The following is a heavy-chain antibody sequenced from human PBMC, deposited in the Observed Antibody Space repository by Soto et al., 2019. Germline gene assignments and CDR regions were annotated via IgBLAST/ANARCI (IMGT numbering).Heavy chain of an antibody. Sequence: SETLSLTCTVSGGSISSYYWSWIRQPPGKGLEWIGYIYYSGSTNYNPSLKSRVTISVDTSKNQFSLKLSSVTAADTAVYYCATSIAARPYFDYWGQGTRVTVSS. V-gene: IGHV4-59*01. CDR3: ATSIAARPYFDY. J-gene: IGHJ4*02. CDR1: GGSISSYY. CDR2: IYYSGST. D-gene: IGHD6-6*01.